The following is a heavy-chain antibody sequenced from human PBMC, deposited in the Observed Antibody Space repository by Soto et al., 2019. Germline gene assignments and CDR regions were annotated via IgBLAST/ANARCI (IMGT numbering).Heavy chain of an antibody. V-gene: IGHV4-34*01. CDR1: GGSLSGYY. Sequence: QVQLQQWDAGLLKPSETLSLNCAVTGGSLSGYYWSWIRQPPGKGLEWIGEVKDGGHTNYSPSPRGRVTISSDTSNNQFSLRLNSVTAADTGVYYCARGQEGVVATHWDQGSLVTVSS. CDR2: VKDGGHT. CDR3: ARGQEGVVATH. D-gene: IGHD5-12*01. J-gene: IGHJ4*02.